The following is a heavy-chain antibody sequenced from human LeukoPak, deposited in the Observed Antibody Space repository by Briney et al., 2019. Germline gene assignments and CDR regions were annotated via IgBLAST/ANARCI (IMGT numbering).Heavy chain of an antibody. J-gene: IGHJ4*02. CDR3: ARDPPPTYSSSWYVPFDY. CDR1: GFTVSSNY. Sequence: AGGSLRLSCAASGFTVSSNYMSWVRQAPGKGLEWVSVIYSGGSTYYADSVKGRFTISRDNAKNSLYLQMNSLRAEDTAVYYCARDPPPTYSSSWYVPFDYWGQGTLVTVSS. CDR2: IYSGGST. D-gene: IGHD6-13*01. V-gene: IGHV3-53*01.